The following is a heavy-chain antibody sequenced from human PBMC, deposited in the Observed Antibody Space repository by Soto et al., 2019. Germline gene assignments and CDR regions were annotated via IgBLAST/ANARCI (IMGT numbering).Heavy chain of an antibody. J-gene: IGHJ4*02. V-gene: IGHV1-8*01. CDR3: ARGRDYDFWSGYRERSSIFDY. CDR2: MNPNSGNT. D-gene: IGHD3-3*01. CDR1: GYTFTSYD. Sequence: QVQLVQSGAEVKKPGASVKVSCKASGYTFTSYDINWVRQATGQGLEWMGWMNPNSGNTGYAQKFQGRVTMTRNTSISTAYMELSSLRSEDTAVYYCARGRDYDFWSGYRERSSIFDYWGQGTLVTVSS.